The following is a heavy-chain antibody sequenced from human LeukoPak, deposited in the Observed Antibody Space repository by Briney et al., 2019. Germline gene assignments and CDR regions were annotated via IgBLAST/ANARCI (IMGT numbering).Heavy chain of an antibody. Sequence: ASVKVSSKASGDTFTGYYMHWVRQAPGQGLEWMGWINPNSGGTNYAQKFQGRVTMTRDTSISTAYMEPSRLRSDDTAVYYCARDSADIVGATTDFDYWGQGTLLTVSS. D-gene: IGHD1-26*01. CDR2: INPNSGGT. CDR3: ARDSADIVGATTDFDY. CDR1: GDTFTGYY. J-gene: IGHJ4*02. V-gene: IGHV1-2*02.